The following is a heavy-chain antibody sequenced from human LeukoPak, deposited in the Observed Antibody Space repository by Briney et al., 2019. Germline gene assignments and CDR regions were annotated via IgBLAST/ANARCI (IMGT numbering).Heavy chain of an antibody. J-gene: IGHJ4*02. CDR2: INHSGST. V-gene: IGHV4-34*01. D-gene: IGHD5/OR15-5a*01. CDR1: GGSFSGYY. Sequence: SETLSLTCAVYGGSFSGYYWSWIRQPPGKGLEWIGEINHSGSTNYNPSLKSRVTISVDTSKNQFSLKLSSVTAADTAVYYCARGLWDNLRFDYCGQGTLVTVSS. CDR3: ARGLWDNLRFDY.